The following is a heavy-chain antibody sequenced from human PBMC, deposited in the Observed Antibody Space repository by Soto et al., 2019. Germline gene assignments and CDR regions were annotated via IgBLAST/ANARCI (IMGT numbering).Heavy chain of an antibody. D-gene: IGHD4-17*01. CDR3: AKDLQSYGDYDYYCYGMDV. V-gene: IGHV3-30*18. CDR2: ISYDGTNK. J-gene: IGHJ6*02. CDR1: GFTFSTYG. Sequence: QVQLVESGGGEVQPGRSLTISCAASGFTFSTYGMHWVRQTPGKGLEWVAVISYDGTNKCYSDSVKGRFTISRDTFKNTLTMQMNSLRADDTAVYSCAKDLQSYGDYDYYCYGMDVWGLGTRVTVSS.